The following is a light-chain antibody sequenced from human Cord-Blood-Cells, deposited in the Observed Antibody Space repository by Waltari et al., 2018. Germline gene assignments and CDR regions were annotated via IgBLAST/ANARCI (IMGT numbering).Light chain of an antibody. CDR1: SSDVGSYNL. V-gene: IGLV2-23*01. CDR3: CSYAGSSTPVV. Sequence: QSALTQPASVSGSPGQSITISCTGTSSDVGSYNLVSWYQQHPSKAPKLMIYEGSKRPSGVSNRFSGSKSGNTGSLTISGLQAEDEADYYCCSYAGSSTPVVFGGGTKLTVL. J-gene: IGLJ2*01. CDR2: EGS.